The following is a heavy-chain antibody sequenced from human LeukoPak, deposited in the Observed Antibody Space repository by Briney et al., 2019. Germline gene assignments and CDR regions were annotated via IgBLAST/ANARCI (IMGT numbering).Heavy chain of an antibody. V-gene: IGHV1-2*02. D-gene: IGHD3-10*01. CDR1: GYTFTGYY. J-gene: IGHJ4*02. CDR2: INPNSGGT. Sequence: ASVKVSCKASGYTFTGYYMHWVRQAPGQGLEWMGWINPNSGGTNYAQKFQGRVTMTRDTSISTAYTELSRLRSDDTAVYYCARYYGSGRYVDYWGQGTLVTVSS. CDR3: ARYYGSGRYVDY.